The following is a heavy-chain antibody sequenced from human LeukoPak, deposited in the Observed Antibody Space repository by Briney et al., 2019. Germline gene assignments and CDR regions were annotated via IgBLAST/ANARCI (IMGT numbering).Heavy chain of an antibody. CDR1: GFTFSSYA. CDR2: IRYDGSNK. Sequence: PGGSLRLSCAASGFTFSSYAMSWVRQAPGKGLEWVAFIRYDGSNKYYADSVKGRFTISRDNSKNTLYLQMNSLRAEDTAVYYCAKDGETGITYYYYYMDVWGKGTTVTVSS. CDR3: AKDGETGITYYYYYMDV. J-gene: IGHJ6*03. V-gene: IGHV3-30*02. D-gene: IGHD1/OR15-1a*01.